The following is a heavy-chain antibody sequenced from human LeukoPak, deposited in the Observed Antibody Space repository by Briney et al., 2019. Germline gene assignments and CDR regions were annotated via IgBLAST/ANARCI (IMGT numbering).Heavy chain of an antibody. Sequence: GASVKVSCKVSGYTFTGYYMHWVRQAPGQGLEWMGRINPNSGGTNYAQKFQGRVTMTRDTSISTAYMELSRLRSDDTAVYYCARGADSSGISDFDYWGQGTLVTVSS. CDR2: INPNSGGT. CDR3: ARGADSSGISDFDY. V-gene: IGHV1-2*06. D-gene: IGHD6-19*01. CDR1: GYTFTGYY. J-gene: IGHJ4*02.